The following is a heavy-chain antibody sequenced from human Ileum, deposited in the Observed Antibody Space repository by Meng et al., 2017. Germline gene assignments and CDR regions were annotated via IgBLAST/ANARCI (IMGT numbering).Heavy chain of an antibody. CDR1: RFPFNNYA. CDR2: IGTGAESA. V-gene: IGHV3-23*01. Sequence: GGSLRLSCATSRFPFNNYAMSWVRQAPGKGLEWVSSIGTGAESAYYADSVKGRFTISRDNSKNTLDLQMNSLRVDDTAVYYCTNDLRVSRGYSGVWYVSEYFQYWGQGTLVTVSS. D-gene: IGHD6-19*01. J-gene: IGHJ1*01. CDR3: TNDLRVSRGYSGVWYVSEYFQY.